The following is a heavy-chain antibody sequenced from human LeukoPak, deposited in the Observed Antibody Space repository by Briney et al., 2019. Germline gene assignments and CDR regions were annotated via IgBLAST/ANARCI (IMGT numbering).Heavy chain of an antibody. CDR3: ARHRCPSS. CDR2: INEDGSEN. Sequence: PGGSLRLSCAASGFTFSHSEMRWVRQAPGKGLEWVANINEDGSENHYVDSVKGRFTISRDNAKNSLYLQMNSLRAEDTAIYYCARHRCPSSWGPGTVVTVSS. J-gene: IGHJ3*01. V-gene: IGHV3-7*03. D-gene: IGHD6-13*01. CDR1: GFTFSHSE.